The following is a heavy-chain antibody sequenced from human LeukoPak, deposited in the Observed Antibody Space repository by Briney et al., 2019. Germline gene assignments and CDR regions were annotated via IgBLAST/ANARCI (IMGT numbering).Heavy chain of an antibody. D-gene: IGHD2-8*01. CDR2: VSSSGGII. CDR3: ATLNGPLFEY. J-gene: IGHJ4*02. CDR1: GFTFRDYY. Sequence: GGSLRLSCAASGFTFRDYYMSWIRQVPGKGLEWISYVSSSGGIIYYADSVRGRFTVSRDNAKNSLYLQMSSLRAEDTAVYYCATLNGPLFEYWGQGTLVTVSS. V-gene: IGHV3-11*04.